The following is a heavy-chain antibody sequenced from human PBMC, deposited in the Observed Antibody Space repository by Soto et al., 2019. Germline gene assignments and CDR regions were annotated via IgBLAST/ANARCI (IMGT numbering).Heavy chain of an antibody. D-gene: IGHD3-10*01. Sequence: SETLSLTCTVSGGSISSYYWSWIRQPPGKGLEWIGYIYYSGSTNYNPSLKSRVTISVDTSKNQFSLKLSSVTAADTAVYYCARQGVRGVIRPNWFDPWGQGTLVTVSS. J-gene: IGHJ5*02. CDR1: GGSISSYY. V-gene: IGHV4-59*08. CDR2: IYYSGST. CDR3: ARQGVRGVIRPNWFDP.